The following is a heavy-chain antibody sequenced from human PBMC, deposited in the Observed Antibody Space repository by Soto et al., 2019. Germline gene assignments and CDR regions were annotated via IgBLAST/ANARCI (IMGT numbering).Heavy chain of an antibody. V-gene: IGHV2-5*02. J-gene: IGHJ5*02. CDR2: IYWDDDK. D-gene: IGHD3-16*02. CDR1: GFSLSTSGVG. Sequence: SGPTLVNPTQTLTLTCTFSGFSLSTSGVGVGWIRQPPGKALEWLALIYWDDDKRYSPSLKSRLTITKDTSKNQVVLTMTNMDPVDTATYYCAHRAEYYDYIWGSYPEVGPPSNWFDPWGQGTLVTVSS. CDR3: AHRAEYYDYIWGSYPEVGPPSNWFDP.